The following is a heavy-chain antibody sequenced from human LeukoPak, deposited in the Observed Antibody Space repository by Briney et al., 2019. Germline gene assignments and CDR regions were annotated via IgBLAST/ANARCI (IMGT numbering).Heavy chain of an antibody. CDR2: IYPGDSDT. J-gene: IGHJ4*02. CDR1: GYTFSNYW. D-gene: IGHD4-17*01. Sequence: LGESLKISCKGSGYTFSNYWIAWVRQLPGKGLEWMGMIYPGDSDTRYSPSFQGQVTMSADKSITTAYLQWSSLKIPDTAIYYCARLATVTAQSFDYWGQGTLVSISS. CDR3: ARLATVTAQSFDY. V-gene: IGHV5-51*01.